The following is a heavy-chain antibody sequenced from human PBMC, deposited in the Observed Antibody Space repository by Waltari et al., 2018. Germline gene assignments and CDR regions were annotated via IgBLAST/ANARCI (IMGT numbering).Heavy chain of an antibody. CDR1: GFVFRTYA. D-gene: IGHD3-22*01. CDR2: ISGTGYGT. J-gene: IGHJ4*02. CDR3: AKNFPYDSSGYYSD. V-gene: IGHV3-23*01. Sequence: EVQLLESGGGLAQPGGSLRLSCVASGFVFRTYALTWVRQAPGKGLEWVSAISGTGYGTFYADSVRGRFTVSRDDSKNTMYLEMSSLRAEDTALYYCAKNFPYDSSGYYSDWGQGILVTVSS.